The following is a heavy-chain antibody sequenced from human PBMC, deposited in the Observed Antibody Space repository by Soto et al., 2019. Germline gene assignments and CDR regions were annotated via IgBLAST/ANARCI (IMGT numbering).Heavy chain of an antibody. J-gene: IGHJ5*02. Sequence: SETLSLTCTVSGASISGFYWSWIRKSAGKGLEWIGRIYATGTTDYNPSLKSRVMMSVDTSKKQFFLKLRSVTAADTAVYYCVRDGTKTLRDWFDPWGQGISVTVSS. CDR1: GASISGFY. CDR3: VRDGTKTLRDWFDP. V-gene: IGHV4-4*07. CDR2: IYATGTT. D-gene: IGHD1-1*01.